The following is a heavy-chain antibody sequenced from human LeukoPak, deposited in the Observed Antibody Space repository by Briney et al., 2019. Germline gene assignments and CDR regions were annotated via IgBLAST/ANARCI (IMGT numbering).Heavy chain of an antibody. CDR2: IYYSGST. Sequence: NASETLSLTCTVSGGSISTYYWTWIRQPPGKGLEWIGYIYYSGSTYYNPSLKSRVTISVDTSKNQFSLKLSSVTAADTAVYYCARNDPNAFDIWGQGTMVTVSS. J-gene: IGHJ3*02. CDR3: ARNDPNAFDI. V-gene: IGHV4-59*06. CDR1: GGSISTYY.